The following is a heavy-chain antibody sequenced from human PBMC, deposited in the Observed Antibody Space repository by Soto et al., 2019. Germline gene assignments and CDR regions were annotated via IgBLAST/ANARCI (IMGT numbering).Heavy chain of an antibody. CDR1: GGSITTYY. Sequence: SETLSLTCTVSGGSITTYYWTWIRQPPGKGLEWIGYSYSGEGTKYNPSLKSRVTISADTSKNQFSLKLTSVTAADTAVYYCARGTYCSSISCYFGMDVWGQGTTVTVSS. CDR3: ARGTYCSSISCYFGMDV. V-gene: IGHV4-59*01. J-gene: IGHJ6*02. CDR2: SYSGEGT. D-gene: IGHD2-2*01.